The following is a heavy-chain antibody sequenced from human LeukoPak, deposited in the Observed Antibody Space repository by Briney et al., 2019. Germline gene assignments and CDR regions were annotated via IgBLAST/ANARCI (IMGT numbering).Heavy chain of an antibody. CDR3: ARAGSGSGWYFDY. V-gene: IGHV1-18*01. Sequence: ASVKVSCKASGYDFTSVGITWVRQAPGQGLEWMGWISPYNGNTRYVQKLQGRVTMTTDTSTSSAYMELRSLRFDDTAVYYCARAGSGSGWYFDYWGQGTLVTVSS. CDR2: ISPYNGNT. CDR1: GYDFTSVG. D-gene: IGHD6-19*01. J-gene: IGHJ4*02.